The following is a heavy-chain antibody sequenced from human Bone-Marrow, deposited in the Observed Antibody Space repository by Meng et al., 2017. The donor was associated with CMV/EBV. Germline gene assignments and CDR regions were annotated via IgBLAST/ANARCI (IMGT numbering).Heavy chain of an antibody. CDR2: ISWNGGIT. V-gene: IGHV3-43D*03. Sequence: GESLKISCAASGFTFDDYAMHWVRHAPGKGFEWLALISWNGGITYYADSVKGRFTISRDNSKNSLFLQMNSLRGEDTGLYYCAKDPAGQSYGVDVWGQGTTVTVSS. D-gene: IGHD6-19*01. CDR1: GFTFDDYA. CDR3: AKDPAGQSYGVDV. J-gene: IGHJ6*02.